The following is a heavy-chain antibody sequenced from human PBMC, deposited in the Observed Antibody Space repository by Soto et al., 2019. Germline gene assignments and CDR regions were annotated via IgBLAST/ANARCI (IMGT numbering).Heavy chain of an antibody. CDR3: ARAIKMMVVVPAAMSRSRHYYDYMDV. V-gene: IGHV1-8*01. D-gene: IGHD2-2*01. CDR2: MNPNSGNT. Sequence: QVQLVQSGAEVKKPGASVKVSCKASGYTFTSYDINWVRQATGQGLEWMGWMNPNSGNTGYAQKFQGRVTMTRNTSISTAYMERSSLRSEDTAVYYCARAIKMMVVVPAAMSRSRHYYDYMDVWGKGTTVTVSS. CDR1: GYTFTSYD. J-gene: IGHJ6*03.